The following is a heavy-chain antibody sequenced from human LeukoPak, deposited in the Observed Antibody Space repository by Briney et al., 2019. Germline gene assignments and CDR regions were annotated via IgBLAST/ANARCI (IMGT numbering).Heavy chain of an antibody. Sequence: GGSLRLSCAASGFTFNTYWMSWVRQAPGKGLEWVANIKQDGSEKYYVDSVKGRFTISRDNSKNTIYLQMNSLRPEDTALYYCAKTGSRGGTFRPSYYYYMDVWGKGTMVTISS. CDR1: GFTFNTYW. CDR3: AKTGSRGGTFRPSYYYYMDV. V-gene: IGHV3-7*01. CDR2: IKQDGSEK. J-gene: IGHJ6*03. D-gene: IGHD3-9*01.